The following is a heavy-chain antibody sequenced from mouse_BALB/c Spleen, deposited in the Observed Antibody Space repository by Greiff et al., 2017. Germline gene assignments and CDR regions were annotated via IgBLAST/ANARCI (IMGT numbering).Heavy chain of an antibody. Sequence: VHLVESGPGLVAPSQSLSITCTVSGFSLTSYGVHWVRQPPGKGLEWLGVIWAGGSTNYNSALMSRLSISKDNSKSQVFLKMNSLQTDDTAMYNCARDDGNYPAWFAYWGQGTLVTVSA. V-gene: IGHV2-9*02. J-gene: IGHJ3*01. D-gene: IGHD2-1*01. CDR3: ARDDGNYPAWFAY. CDR1: GFSLTSYG. CDR2: IWAGGST.